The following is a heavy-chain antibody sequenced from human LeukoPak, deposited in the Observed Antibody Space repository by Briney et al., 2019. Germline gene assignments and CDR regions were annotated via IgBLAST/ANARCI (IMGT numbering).Heavy chain of an antibody. CDR1: GGSISSGSYH. J-gene: IGHJ4*02. D-gene: IGHD5-18*01. V-gene: IGHV4-61*02. Sequence: SETLSLTCTVSGGSISSGSYHWSWIRQPAGKGLEWIGRIYTSGSTNYNPSLKSRVTISVDTSKNQFSLKLSSVTAADTAVYYCARTQLRYYFDYWGQGTLVTVSS. CDR2: IYTSGST. CDR3: ARTQLRYYFDY.